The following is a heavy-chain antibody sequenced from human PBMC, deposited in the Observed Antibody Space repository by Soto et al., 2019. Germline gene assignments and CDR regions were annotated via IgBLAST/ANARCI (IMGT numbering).Heavy chain of an antibody. V-gene: IGHV3-21*01. CDR3: ARTWIRFGPNDY. D-gene: IGHD3-16*01. CDR1: GFAFNSYG. Sequence: TGGSLRLSCEASGFAFNSYGINWVRQGPGKGLEWVSFISGSSXXXXYGDSVRGRFTISRDNAKKSVYLQMNSLRVEDTAIYYCARTWIRFGPNDYWGQGAPVTVSS. CDR2: ISGSSXXX. J-gene: IGHJ4*02.